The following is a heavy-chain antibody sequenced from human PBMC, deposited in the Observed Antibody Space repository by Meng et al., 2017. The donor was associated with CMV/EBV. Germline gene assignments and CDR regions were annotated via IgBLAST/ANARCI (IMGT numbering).Heavy chain of an antibody. CDR2: IIPIFGTA. D-gene: IGHD4-17*01. Sequence: SVKVSCKASVGTFSSYAISWVRQAPGQGLEWMGGIIPIFGTANHAQKFQGRVTITTDESTSTAYMELSSLRSEDTAVYYCARDPLKRSKDYAQGYYYYYGMDVWGQGTTVTVSS. CDR3: ARDPLKRSKDYAQGYYYYYGMDV. J-gene: IGHJ6*02. V-gene: IGHV1-69*05. CDR1: VGTFSSYA.